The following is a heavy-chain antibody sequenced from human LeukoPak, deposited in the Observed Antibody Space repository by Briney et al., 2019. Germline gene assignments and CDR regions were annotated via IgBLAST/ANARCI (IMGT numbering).Heavy chain of an antibody. CDR1: GYRFTSYW. V-gene: IGHV5-51*01. CDR3: ARRVCSGGICAYDS. Sequence: GASLKISCKGSGYRFTSYWIAWVRRMPGKGLEWMGIIYPGDSEIRYSPSFRGQVTFSADKSISTAYLQWSSLKASDTAMYYSARRVCSGGICAYDSWGQGTLVTVSS. D-gene: IGHD2-15*01. CDR2: IYPGDSEI. J-gene: IGHJ4*02.